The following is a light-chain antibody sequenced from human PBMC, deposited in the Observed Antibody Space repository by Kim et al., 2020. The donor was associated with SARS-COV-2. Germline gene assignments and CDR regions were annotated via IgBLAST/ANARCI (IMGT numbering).Light chain of an antibody. Sequence: EIVLTQSPGTLSVSPGERATLSCTASQSVSSSYLAWYQHKPGQAPRLLMYSASSRATGIPDRFSGSGSGTDFTLTISRLEPEDFAVYYCQQFGSSPPYTFGQGTKLEI. CDR2: SAS. V-gene: IGKV3-20*01. CDR1: QSVSSSY. CDR3: QQFGSSPPYT. J-gene: IGKJ2*01.